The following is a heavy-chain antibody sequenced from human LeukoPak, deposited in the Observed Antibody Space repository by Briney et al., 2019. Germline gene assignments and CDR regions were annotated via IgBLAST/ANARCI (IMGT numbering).Heavy chain of an antibody. D-gene: IGHD3-10*01. V-gene: IGHV4-39*02. Sequence: SETLSLTCTVSGGFISSSSYYWGWIRQPPGKGLEWIGDIYYSGRTYYNPSLRSRVSISLDTSMNHFSLTLSSVTAADTAVYYCAKGLGPGRGYFDLWGRGTLVTVSS. CDR3: AKGLGPGRGYFDL. J-gene: IGHJ2*01. CDR1: GGFISSSSYY. CDR2: IYYSGRT.